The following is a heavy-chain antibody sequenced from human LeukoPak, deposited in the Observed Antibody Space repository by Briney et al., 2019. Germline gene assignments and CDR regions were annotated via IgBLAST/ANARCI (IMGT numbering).Heavy chain of an antibody. J-gene: IGHJ4*02. D-gene: IGHD6-13*01. V-gene: IGHV4-59*01. CDR3: ARGGGYSSSWYYFDY. Sequence: PSETLSLTCAVYGGSFSSYYWSWIRQPPGKGLKWIGYIYYSGSTNYNPSLKSRVTISVDTSKNQFSLKLSSVTAADTAVYYCARGGGYSSSWYYFDYWGQGTLVTVSS. CDR2: IYYSGST. CDR1: GGSFSSYY.